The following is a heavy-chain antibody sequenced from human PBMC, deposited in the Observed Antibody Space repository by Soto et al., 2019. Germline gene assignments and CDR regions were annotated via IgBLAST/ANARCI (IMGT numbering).Heavy chain of an antibody. D-gene: IGHD2-2*01. CDR3: ARGGGSTKVDY. Sequence: QVQLQESGPGLVKPSQTLSLTCTVSGGSITSSGYYWSWIRQHPGEGLEWIGFTSNSGSTSYNPSLKGRVTISVDKSSNQFSLNLKSVTAADTAVYYCARGGGSTKVDYWGQGTLVTVSP. J-gene: IGHJ4*02. CDR2: TSNSGST. V-gene: IGHV4-31*03. CDR1: GGSITSSGYY.